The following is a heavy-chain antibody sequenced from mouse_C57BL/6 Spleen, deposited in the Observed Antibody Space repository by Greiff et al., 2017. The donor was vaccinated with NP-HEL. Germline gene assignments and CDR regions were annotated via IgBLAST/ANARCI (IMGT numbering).Heavy chain of an antibody. Sequence: EVQLQQSGPELVKPGDSVKISCKASGYSYTGYFMNWVMQSHGKSLEWIGRINPYNGDTFYNQKFKGKATLTVGKSSSTAHMELRSLTSEDSAVYYCARDYSNYGFDYWGQGTTLTVSS. CDR3: ARDYSNYGFDY. V-gene: IGHV1-20*01. J-gene: IGHJ2*01. CDR1: GYSYTGYF. CDR2: INPYNGDT. D-gene: IGHD2-5*01.